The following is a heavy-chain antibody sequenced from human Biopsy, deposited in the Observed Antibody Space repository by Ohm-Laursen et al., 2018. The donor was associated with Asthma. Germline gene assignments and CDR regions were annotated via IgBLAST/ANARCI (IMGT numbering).Heavy chain of an antibody. CDR2: VSSDGHNK. CDR3: ARQSGQDYGDSSGFDI. J-gene: IGHJ3*02. V-gene: IGHV3-30*03. D-gene: IGHD3-22*01. CDR1: GFVFSQGG. Sequence: SLRLSCSASGFVFSQGGMQWVRQGPGKGLEWVALVSSDGHNKYYEDSVKGRFTISRDNSRNRLYLQINRLTVEDSAVYFCARQSGQDYGDSSGFDIWGQGTKVAVSS.